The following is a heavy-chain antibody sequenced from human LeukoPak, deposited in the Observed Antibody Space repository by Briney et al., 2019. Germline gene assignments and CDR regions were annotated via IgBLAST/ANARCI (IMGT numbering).Heavy chain of an antibody. CDR3: ARRSLSSGFYYYFDY. D-gene: IGHD6-19*01. J-gene: IGHJ4*02. V-gene: IGHV3-23*01. CDR1: GFXFSSYA. CDR2: ISDSGGDT. Sequence: GGSLRLSCAASGFXFSSYAISWVRQAPGKGLEWVSAISDSGGDTYYADSVKGRFTISRDNSKNTLSLQMHSLRVEDTAVYYCARRSLSSGFYYYFDYWGQGTLVTVSS.